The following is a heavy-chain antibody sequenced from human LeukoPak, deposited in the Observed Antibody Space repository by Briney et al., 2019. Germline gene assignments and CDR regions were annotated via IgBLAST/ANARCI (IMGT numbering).Heavy chain of an antibody. Sequence: SETLSLTCTVSGGSISSYYWSWIRQPAGKGLEWIGRIYTSGSTNYNPSLKSRVTMSVDTSKNQFSLKLSSVTAADTAVYFCARTHYDVLTGYYSGGGPFDYWGQGTLVTVSS. CDR1: GGSISSYY. D-gene: IGHD3-9*01. J-gene: IGHJ4*02. V-gene: IGHV4-4*07. CDR3: ARTHYDVLTGYYSGGGPFDY. CDR2: IYTSGST.